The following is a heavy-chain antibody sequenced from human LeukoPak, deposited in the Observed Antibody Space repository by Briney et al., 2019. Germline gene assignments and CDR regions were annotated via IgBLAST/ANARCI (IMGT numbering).Heavy chain of an antibody. D-gene: IGHD2-15*01. V-gene: IGHV4-31*03. CDR3: ARLDPQDSAIYYYYGMDV. CDR2: IYYSGST. CDR1: GGSISSGGYY. Sequence: SSETLSLTCTVSGGSISSGGYYWSWIRQHPGKGLEWIGYIYYSGSTYYNPSLKSRVTISVDTSKNQFSLKLSSVTAADTAVYYCARLDPQDSAIYYYYGMDVWGQGTTVTVSS. J-gene: IGHJ6*02.